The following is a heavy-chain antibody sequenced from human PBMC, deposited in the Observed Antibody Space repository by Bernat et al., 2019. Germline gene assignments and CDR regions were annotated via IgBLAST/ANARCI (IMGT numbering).Heavy chain of an antibody. Sequence: QVQLVESGGGVVQPGRSLRLSCAASGFTFSSYGMHWVRQAPGKGLEWVAVIWYDGSNKYYADSVKGRFTISRDNSKNTLYLQMNSLRAEDTAVYYCARTRYYYDSSGYYLNYYYYYGMDVWGQGTTVTVSS. V-gene: IGHV3-33*01. CDR2: IWYDGSNK. CDR3: ARTRYYYDSSGYYLNYYYYYGMDV. CDR1: GFTFSSYG. J-gene: IGHJ6*02. D-gene: IGHD3-22*01.